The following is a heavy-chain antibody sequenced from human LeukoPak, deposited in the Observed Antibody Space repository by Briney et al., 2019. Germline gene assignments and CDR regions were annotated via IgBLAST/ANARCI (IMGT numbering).Heavy chain of an antibody. Sequence: GGSLRLSCAASGFTFSSYGMNWVRQAPGEGLEWVSYISSSGSTVYYADSVRGRFTISRDNAKNSLYLQMNSLRAEDTAVYYCAREEVRVLVRWLDPWGQGTLVTVSS. D-gene: IGHD2-21*01. CDR3: AREEVRVLVRWLDP. J-gene: IGHJ5*02. CDR1: GFTFSSYG. CDR2: ISSSGSTV. V-gene: IGHV3-48*04.